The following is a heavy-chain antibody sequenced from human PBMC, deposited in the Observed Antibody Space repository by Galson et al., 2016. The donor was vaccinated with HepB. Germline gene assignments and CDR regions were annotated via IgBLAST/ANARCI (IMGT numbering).Heavy chain of an antibody. CDR1: GFTFYTYT. J-gene: IGHJ6*02. Sequence: SLRLSCAASGFTFYTYTMSWVRQAPGKGLEWVSTISGRSGKAYYADSIKGRFIISRDNSKNTLYLQMNSLRAEDTAAYYCAREYYSSWYPSGLYYGLDVWGRGTTVTVSS. D-gene: IGHD6-13*01. V-gene: IGHV3-23*01. CDR3: AREYYSSWYPSGLYYGLDV. CDR2: ISGRSGKA.